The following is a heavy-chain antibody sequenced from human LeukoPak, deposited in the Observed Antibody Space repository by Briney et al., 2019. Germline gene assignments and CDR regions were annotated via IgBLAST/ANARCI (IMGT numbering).Heavy chain of an antibody. CDR2: FDPEDGET. CDR3: ATVSSWYGNWFDP. D-gene: IGHD6-13*01. Sequence: GASVKVSYKVSGYTLTELSMHWVRQAPGKGLEWMGGFDPEDGETIYAQKFQGRVTMTEDTSTDTAYMELSSLRSEDTAVYYCATVSSWYGNWFDPWGQGTLVTVSS. V-gene: IGHV1-24*01. CDR1: GYTLTELS. J-gene: IGHJ5*02.